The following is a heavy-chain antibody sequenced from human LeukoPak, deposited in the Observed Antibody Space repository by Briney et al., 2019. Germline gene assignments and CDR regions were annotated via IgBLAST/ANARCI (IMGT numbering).Heavy chain of an antibody. V-gene: IGHV4-39*01. D-gene: IGHD3-3*01. CDR2: IYYSGST. CDR1: GASFSSSTYY. CDR3: ARRGAYYDFWSGYYPLDV. J-gene: IGHJ6*04. Sequence: PSETLSLTCTVSGASFSSSTYYWGWIRQPPGKGLEWIGSIYYSGSTYYNPSLKSRVTMSVDTSKNQFSLKLSSVTAADTAVYYCARRGAYYDFWSGYYPLDVWGKGTTVTVSS.